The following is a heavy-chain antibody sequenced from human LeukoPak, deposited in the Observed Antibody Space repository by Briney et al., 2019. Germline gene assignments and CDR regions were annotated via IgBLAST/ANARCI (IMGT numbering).Heavy chain of an antibody. CDR2: IMPLFGTA. D-gene: IGHD4-17*01. Sequence: SVKVSCKTSGGTFNNSAISWVRQAPGQGLEWLGGIMPLFGTAGYAQRFQGRVTITKDESTRTVYLELTSLTSDDTAVYYCARNVHGDYGSGWFDPWGQGTLVSVSS. V-gene: IGHV1-69*05. CDR1: GGTFNNSA. J-gene: IGHJ5*02. CDR3: ARNVHGDYGSGWFDP.